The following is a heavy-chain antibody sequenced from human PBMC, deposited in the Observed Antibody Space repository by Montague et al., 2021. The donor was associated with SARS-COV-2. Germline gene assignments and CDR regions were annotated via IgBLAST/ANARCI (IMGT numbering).Heavy chain of an antibody. J-gene: IGHJ4*02. CDR2: LSNDGSNK. CDR1: GFYFSYA. V-gene: IGHV3-30*04. Sequence: SLRLSCSASGFYFSYAMHWVRQAPGKGLEWVALLSNDGSNKHYADSVKGRFTISRDNSKSTLYLQVNSLRAEDTAVYYCARESGSFHDGGYFDYWGRGSLVTVSS. D-gene: IGHD1-26*01. CDR3: ARESGSFHDGGYFDY.